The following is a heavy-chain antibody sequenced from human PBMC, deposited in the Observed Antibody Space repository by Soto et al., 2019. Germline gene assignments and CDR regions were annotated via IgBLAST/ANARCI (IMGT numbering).Heavy chain of an antibody. J-gene: IGHJ6*02. CDR3: ARDTHQKLYCTSSSCYHYYYGLAV. CDR2: ISAYNGDT. D-gene: IGHD2-2*01. V-gene: IGHV1-18*01. CDR1: GYIFTTYG. Sequence: VSCKASGYIFTTYGFSWVRQAPGRGLEWMGWISAYNGDTNYAQNLQGRVTMTTDTSTQTAYMELRSLRSDDTAVYYCARDTHQKLYCTSSSCYHYYYGLAVWGQGTTVTVSS.